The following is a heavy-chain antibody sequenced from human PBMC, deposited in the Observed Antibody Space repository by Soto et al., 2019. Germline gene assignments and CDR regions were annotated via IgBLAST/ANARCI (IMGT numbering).Heavy chain of an antibody. V-gene: IGHV1-8*01. CDR2: MNPNSGNT. CDR1: GYTFTRYD. CDR3: ARGGFDCSGGSCYLYYYYYGMDV. Sequence: ASVKVSCKACGYTFTRYDINWVRQATGQGLEWMGWMNPNSGNTGYAQKFQGRVTMTRNTSISTAYMELSSLRSEDTAVYYCARGGFDCSGGSCYLYYYYYGMDVWGQGTTVTVSS. D-gene: IGHD2-15*01. J-gene: IGHJ6*02.